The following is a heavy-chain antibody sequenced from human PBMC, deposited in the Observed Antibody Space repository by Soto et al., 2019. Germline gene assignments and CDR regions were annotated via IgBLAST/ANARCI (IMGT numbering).Heavy chain of an antibody. CDR3: ATDNPYSSSWSTSNYFDY. J-gene: IGHJ4*02. V-gene: IGHV1-18*01. CDR2: ISAYNGNT. CDR1: GYTFTSYG. D-gene: IGHD6-13*01. Sequence: ASVKVSCKASGYTFTSYGISWVRQAPGQGLEWMGWISAYNGNTNYAQKLQGRVTMTTDTSTSTAYMELRSLRSDDTAVYYCATDNPYSSSWSTSNYFDYWGQGTLVTVSS.